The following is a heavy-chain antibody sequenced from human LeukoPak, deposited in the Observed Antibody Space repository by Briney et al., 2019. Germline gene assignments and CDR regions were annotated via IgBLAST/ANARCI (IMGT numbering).Heavy chain of an antibody. CDR1: GGSFSGYY. CDR3: TTTRDIVATIYYFDY. J-gene: IGHJ4*02. V-gene: IGHV3-15*01. CDR2: IKSKTDGGTT. Sequence: KPSETLSLTCAVYGGSFSGYYWSWIRQPPGKGLEWVGRIKSKTDGGTTDYAAPVKGRFTISRDDSKNTLYLQMNSLKTEDTAVYYCTTTRDIVATIYYFDYWGQGTLVTVSS. D-gene: IGHD5-12*01.